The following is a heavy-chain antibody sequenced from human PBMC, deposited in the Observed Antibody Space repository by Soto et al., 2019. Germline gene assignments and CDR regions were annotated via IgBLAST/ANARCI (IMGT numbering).Heavy chain of an antibody. V-gene: IGHV4-31*03. CDR2: IYYSGST. CDR3: ARVRTNKRYFDY. J-gene: IGHJ4*02. CDR1: GGSISSGGYY. Sequence: SETLSLTCTVSGGSISSGGYYWSWIRQHPGKGLEWIGYIYYSGSTYYNPSLKSRVTISVDTSKNQFSLKLSSVTAADTAVYYCARVRTNKRYFDYWGQGTLVTVFS.